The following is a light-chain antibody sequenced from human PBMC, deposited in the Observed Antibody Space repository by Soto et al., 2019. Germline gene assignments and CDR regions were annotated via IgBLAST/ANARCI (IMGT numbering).Light chain of an antibody. CDR1: QSVSSTS. CDR3: QQYGGSPPKYT. Sequence: EIVLTQSPGTLSLSPGERAALSCRASQSVSSTSLAWYQQKPGQAPRLLIYDASSRATDIPDRFIGSGSGTDVTLTIRRLEPEDFAVYYCQQYGGSPPKYTFGQGTKLEIK. J-gene: IGKJ2*01. V-gene: IGKV3-20*01. CDR2: DAS.